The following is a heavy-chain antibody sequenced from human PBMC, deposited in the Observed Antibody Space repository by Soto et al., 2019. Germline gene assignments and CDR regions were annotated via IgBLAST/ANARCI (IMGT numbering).Heavy chain of an antibody. Sequence: SETLSLTCTVSGGSISSSSYYGGWIRQPPGKGLEWIGSIYYSGSTYYNPSLKSRVTISVDTSKNQFSLKLSSVTAADTAVYYCARNIEVTTLSYYFDYWGQGALVTVSS. V-gene: IGHV4-39*01. CDR1: GGSISSSSYY. CDR2: IYYSGST. D-gene: IGHD4-17*01. J-gene: IGHJ4*02. CDR3: ARNIEVTTLSYYFDY.